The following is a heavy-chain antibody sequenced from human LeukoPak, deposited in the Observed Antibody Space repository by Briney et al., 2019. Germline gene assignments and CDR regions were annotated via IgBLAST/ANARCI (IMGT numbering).Heavy chain of an antibody. J-gene: IGHJ6*03. Sequence: GGSLRLSCAASGFTFGSYSTNWVRRAPGKGLEWVTSISSSSSYIYYADSVKGRFTISRDNAKNSLYLQMNSLRAEDTAVYYCARGKAAAANYMDVWGKGTTVTVSS. V-gene: IGHV3-21*01. CDR3: ARGKAAAANYMDV. CDR2: ISSSSSYI. D-gene: IGHD6-13*01. CDR1: GFTFGSYS.